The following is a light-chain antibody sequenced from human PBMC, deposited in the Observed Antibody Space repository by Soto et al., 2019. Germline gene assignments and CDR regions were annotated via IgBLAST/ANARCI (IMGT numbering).Light chain of an antibody. CDR3: QQYSDWPPWT. V-gene: IGKV3-15*01. Sequence: EIVMTQSPATLAGSPGETVTLSCRDSQSLGGSLAWYQQKPGQSPRLLIFRASTRATGVPARFSGGGSGTEFTLPISGLLSEDFAVYYCQQYSDWPPWTFGPGTKVEIK. CDR2: RAS. CDR1: QSLGGS. J-gene: IGKJ1*01.